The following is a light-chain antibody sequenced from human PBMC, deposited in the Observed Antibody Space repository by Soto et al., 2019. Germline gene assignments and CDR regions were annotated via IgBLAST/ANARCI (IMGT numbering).Light chain of an antibody. V-gene: IGKV1-39*01. Sequence: DIQMTQSPSSLSASVGDRVTITCRASQSISSYLNWYQQKPGKAPKVQIYGASNLESGVPSRFSGSGSGTDFTLTISSLQPEDFATYYCQRSYKTPYTFGQGTKVDIK. CDR3: QRSYKTPYT. J-gene: IGKJ2*01. CDR2: GAS. CDR1: QSISSY.